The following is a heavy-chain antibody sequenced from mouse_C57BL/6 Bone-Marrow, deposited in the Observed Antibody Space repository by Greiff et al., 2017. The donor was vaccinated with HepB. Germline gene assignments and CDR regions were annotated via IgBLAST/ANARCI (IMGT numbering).Heavy chain of an antibody. Sequence: VQLQQPGAELVRPGSSVKLSCKASGYTFTSYWMDWVKQRPGQGLEWIGNIYPSDSETHYNQKFKDKATLTVDKSSSTAYMQLSSLTSEDSAVYYCARSRGKPYYFDYWGQGTTLTVSS. CDR2: IYPSDSET. D-gene: IGHD1-1*01. CDR1: GYTFTSYW. V-gene: IGHV1-61*01. J-gene: IGHJ2*01. CDR3: ARSRGKPYYFDY.